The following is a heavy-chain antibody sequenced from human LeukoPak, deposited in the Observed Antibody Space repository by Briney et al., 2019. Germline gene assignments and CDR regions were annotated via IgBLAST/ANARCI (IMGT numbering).Heavy chain of an antibody. Sequence: GGSLRLSCAASGFTFSSYSMNWVRQAPGKGLEWVSYISSSSSTIYYADSVKGRFTISRDNAKNSLYLQMNSLRAKDTAVYYCARAIFGVVIILRGMDVWGQGTTVTVSS. V-gene: IGHV3-48*01. CDR2: ISSSSSTI. D-gene: IGHD3-3*01. J-gene: IGHJ6*02. CDR1: GFTFSSYS. CDR3: ARAIFGVVIILRGMDV.